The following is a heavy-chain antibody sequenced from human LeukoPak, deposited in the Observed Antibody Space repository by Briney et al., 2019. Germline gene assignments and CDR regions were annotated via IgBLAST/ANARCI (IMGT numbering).Heavy chain of an antibody. V-gene: IGHV1-2*02. D-gene: IGHD3-22*01. J-gene: IGHJ3*02. CDR2: INPNSGGT. CDR3: ASRYYYDSSGYHDLAFDI. CDR1: GYTFTGYY. Sequence: APVKVSCKASGYTFTGYYMHWVRQAPGQGLEWMGWINPNSGGTNYAQKFQGRVTMTRDTSISTAYMELSRLRSDDTAVYYCASRYYYDSSGYHDLAFDIWGQGTMVTVSS.